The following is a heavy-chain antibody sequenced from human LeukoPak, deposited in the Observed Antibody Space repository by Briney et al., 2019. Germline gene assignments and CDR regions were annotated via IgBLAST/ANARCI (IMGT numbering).Heavy chain of an antibody. CDR2: IHHSGST. V-gene: IGHV4-4*02. Sequence: PSGTLSLTCAVSGASISSSYWWSWVRQPPGEGLEWIGEIHHSGSTKYNPSLKSRVTISVDKSKNQFSLKLSSVTAADTAVYYCAPSPCSGDSCYRFDFWGQGTQVTASP. J-gene: IGHJ4*02. CDR1: GASISSSYW. CDR3: APSPCSGDSCYRFDF. D-gene: IGHD2-15*01.